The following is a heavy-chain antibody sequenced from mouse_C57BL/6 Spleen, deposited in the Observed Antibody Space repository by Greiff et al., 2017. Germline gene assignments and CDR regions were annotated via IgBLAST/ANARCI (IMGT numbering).Heavy chain of an antibody. V-gene: IGHV1-69*01. Sequence: QVQLQQPGAELVMPGASVKLSCKASGYTFTSYWMNWVKQRPGQGLEWIGEIDPSDSYTNYNQKFKGKSTLTVDKSSSTAYMQLSSLTSEDSAVYYCAIMVTTSAYWGQGTLVTVSA. J-gene: IGHJ3*01. CDR3: AIMVTTSAY. D-gene: IGHD2-2*01. CDR1: GYTFTSYW. CDR2: IDPSDSYT.